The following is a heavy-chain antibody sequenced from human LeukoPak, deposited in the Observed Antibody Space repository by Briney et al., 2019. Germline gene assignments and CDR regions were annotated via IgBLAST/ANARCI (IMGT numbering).Heavy chain of an antibody. D-gene: IGHD3-10*01. CDR1: GGSISSSNW. V-gene: IGHV4-4*02. J-gene: IGHJ4*02. Sequence: SETLSLTCAVSGGSISSSNWWSWVRQPPGKGLEWIGEVYHSGSTNYNPSLKSRVTISVDKSKNQFSLKLSSVTAADTAVYYCARATQGMVRGVIITDWGQGTLVTASS. CDR2: VYHSGST. CDR3: ARATQGMVRGVIITD.